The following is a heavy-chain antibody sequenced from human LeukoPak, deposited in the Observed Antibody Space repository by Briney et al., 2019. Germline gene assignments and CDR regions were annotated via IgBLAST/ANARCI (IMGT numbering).Heavy chain of an antibody. Sequence: SESLSLTCIVSGGSISSSIYYWAWVRQPPGKGLEWIGTVFYNGATQYSPSLRSRVTISIDTSTNQFSLKLTSVTAADTALYYCARDGGYDQGYFDYWGQGTLVTVSS. CDR2: VFYNGAT. D-gene: IGHD5-12*01. CDR3: ARDGGYDQGYFDY. V-gene: IGHV4-39*07. J-gene: IGHJ4*02. CDR1: GGSISSSIYY.